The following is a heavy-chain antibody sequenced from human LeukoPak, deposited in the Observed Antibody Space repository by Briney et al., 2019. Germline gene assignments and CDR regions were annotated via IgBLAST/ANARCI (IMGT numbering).Heavy chain of an antibody. CDR3: ARDHATIGKYDY. Sequence: GASVKVSCKASGYTFTNYYMHWVRQAPGQGLEWMGTINPGGGITSYAQKFQGRVSMTRDTSTRTVYMELRNLRSEDTAVYYCARDHATIGKYDYWGQGSLVTVSS. J-gene: IGHJ4*02. V-gene: IGHV1-46*01. D-gene: IGHD3-9*01. CDR1: GYTFTNYY. CDR2: INPGGGIT.